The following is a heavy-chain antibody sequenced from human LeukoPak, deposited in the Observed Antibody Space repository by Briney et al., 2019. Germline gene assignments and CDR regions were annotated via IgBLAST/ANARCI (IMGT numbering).Heavy chain of an antibody. D-gene: IGHD1-26*01. V-gene: IGHV3-9*01. CDR2: ISWNSGSI. J-gene: IGHJ4*02. Sequence: PGRSLRLSCAASGFTFDDYAMHWVRQAPGKGLEWASGISWNSGSIGYADSVKGRFTISRDNAKNSLYLQMNSLRAEDTALYYCAKDTKWELPPGNFDYWGQGTLVTVSS. CDR3: AKDTKWELPPGNFDY. CDR1: GFTFDDYA.